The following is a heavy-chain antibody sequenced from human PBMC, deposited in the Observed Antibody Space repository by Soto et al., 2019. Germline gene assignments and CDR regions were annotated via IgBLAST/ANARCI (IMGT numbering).Heavy chain of an antibody. V-gene: IGHV5-51*01. CDR1: GYNFPNYW. D-gene: IGHD3-10*01. Sequence: PGESLKISCKGSGYNFPNYWIGWVRQMPGKGLEWMGFIYPGDSDTRYSPSFQGQVTISADKSINTAYLQWSSLRASDTAIYYCVKSTSGSYYLWLGPWGRGTLVTVSS. J-gene: IGHJ5*02. CDR3: VKSTSGSYYLWLGP. CDR2: IYPGDSDT.